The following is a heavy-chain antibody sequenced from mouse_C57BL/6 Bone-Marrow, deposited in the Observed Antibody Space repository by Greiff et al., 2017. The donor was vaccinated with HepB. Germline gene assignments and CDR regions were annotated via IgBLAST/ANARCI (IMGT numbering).Heavy chain of an antibody. V-gene: IGHV7-1*01. J-gene: IGHJ3*01. CDR2: SRNKANDYTT. CDR1: GFTFSDFY. CDR3: ARGAGGAWIAY. Sequence: EVKLVESGGGLVQSGRSLRLSCATSGFTFSDFYMEWVRQAPGKGLEWIAASRNKANDYTTEYSASVKGPFIVSRDTSQSILYLQMNALRAEDTAIYYCARGAGGAWIAYWGQGTLVTVSA.